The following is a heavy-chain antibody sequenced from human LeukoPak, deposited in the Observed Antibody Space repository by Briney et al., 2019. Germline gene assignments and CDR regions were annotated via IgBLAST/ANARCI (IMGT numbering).Heavy chain of an antibody. CDR1: GFTFSDYY. V-gene: IGHV3-11*04. D-gene: IGHD3-10*01. Sequence: PGGSLRLSCAASGFTFSDYYMSWIRQAPGKGQEWVSYISSSGSIIHYADSVKGRFTISRDNAKNSLYLQMNSLRAEDTAVYYCARAQYYYGSGSYGYFDYWGQGTLVTVSS. CDR3: ARAQYYYGSGSYGYFDY. CDR2: ISSSGSII. J-gene: IGHJ4*02.